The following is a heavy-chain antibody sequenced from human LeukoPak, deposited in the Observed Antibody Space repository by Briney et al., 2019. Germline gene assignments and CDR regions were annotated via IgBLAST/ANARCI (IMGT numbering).Heavy chain of an antibody. D-gene: IGHD6-13*01. J-gene: IGHJ6*02. CDR1: GFTFSSYA. CDR3: ASRIAAAVVYGMDV. Sequence: GGSLRLSCAASGFTFSSYAMSWVRQAPGKGLEWVSAISGSGGSTYYADSVKGRFTISRDNAKNSLYLQMNSLRAEDTAVYYCASRIAAAVVYGMDVWGQGTTVTVSS. CDR2: ISGSGGST. V-gene: IGHV3-23*01.